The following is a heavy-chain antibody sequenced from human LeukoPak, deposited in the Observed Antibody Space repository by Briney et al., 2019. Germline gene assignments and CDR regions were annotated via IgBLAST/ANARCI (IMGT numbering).Heavy chain of an antibody. V-gene: IGHV3-30*02. D-gene: IGHD3-10*01. CDR1: GITFSRYG. CDR2: IRYDGSIK. Sequence: GGSLRLSCAASGITFSRYGMHWVRQAPGKGLEWVTFIRYDGSIKYYADSVKGRFTMSRDNSKNTLFLQMNSLRAEDTAVYYCASRGNYYGSGGHWGQGTLVTVSS. J-gene: IGHJ1*01. CDR3: ASRGNYYGSGGH.